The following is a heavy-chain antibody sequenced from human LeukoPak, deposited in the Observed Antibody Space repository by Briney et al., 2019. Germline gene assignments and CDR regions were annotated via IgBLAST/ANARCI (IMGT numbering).Heavy chain of an antibody. CDR3: ARDEPTVTTGPPVGS. J-gene: IGHJ4*02. CDR2: ISDSGGKT. D-gene: IGHD4-17*01. Sequence: GGSLRLSCAASGFTFSSYAMSWVRQAPGKGLEWVSHISDSGGKTYYADSVKGRFTISRDNAKNTLYLQMHSLRAEDTAVYYCARDEPTVTTGPPVGSWGQGTLVTVSS. V-gene: IGHV3-23*01. CDR1: GFTFSSYA.